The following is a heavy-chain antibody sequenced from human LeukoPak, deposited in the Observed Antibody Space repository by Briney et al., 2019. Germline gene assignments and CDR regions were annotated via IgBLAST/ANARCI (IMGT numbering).Heavy chain of an antibody. CDR3: ARTGSTVTMLYPFDH. V-gene: IGHV4-59*01. CDR2: IYYSGST. D-gene: IGHD4-17*01. CDR1: GGSIRSYY. Sequence: SETLSLTCTVSGGSIRSYYWSWIWQPPGKGLEWIGYIYYSGSTNYNPSLKSRVSISVDTSKNQFSLKLSSVTAADTAVYYCARTGSTVTMLYPFDHWGQGTLVTVSS. J-gene: IGHJ4*02.